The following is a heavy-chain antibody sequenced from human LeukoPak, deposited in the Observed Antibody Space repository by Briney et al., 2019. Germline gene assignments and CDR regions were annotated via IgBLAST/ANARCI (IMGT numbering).Heavy chain of an antibody. CDR3: ARGATYYYGSGSFNWFDP. CDR2: IYTSGST. Sequence: SETLSLTCTVSGGSISSYYWSWIRQPAGKGLEWIGRIYTSGSTNYNPSLKSRVTMPVDTSKNQFSLKLSSVTAADTAVYYCARGATYYYGSGSFNWFDPWGQGTLVTVSS. CDR1: GGSISSYY. V-gene: IGHV4-4*07. J-gene: IGHJ5*02. D-gene: IGHD3-10*01.